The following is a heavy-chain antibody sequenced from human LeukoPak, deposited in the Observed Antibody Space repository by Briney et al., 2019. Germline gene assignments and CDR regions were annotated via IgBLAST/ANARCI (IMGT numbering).Heavy chain of an antibody. V-gene: IGHV3-48*03. J-gene: IGHJ4*02. D-gene: IGHD3-3*01. CDR2: ISSSGSPI. Sequence: PGGSLRLSCAVSGFTFSNYEMNWVRQAPGKGLEWVSYISSSGSPIYYGDSVKGRFTVSRDNAKNSLYLQMNSLRAEDTAVYYCARDYRLFGVIMDYWGQGTLVTVSS. CDR3: ARDYRLFGVIMDY. CDR1: GFTFSNYE.